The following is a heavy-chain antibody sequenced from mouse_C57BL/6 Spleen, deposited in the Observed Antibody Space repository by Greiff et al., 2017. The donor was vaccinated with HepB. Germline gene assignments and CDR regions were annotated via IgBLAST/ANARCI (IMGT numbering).Heavy chain of an antibody. J-gene: IGHJ2*01. CDR1: GFSLTSYG. Sequence: VKLQESGPGLVQPSQSLSITCTVSGFSLTSYGVHWVRQSPGKGLEWLGVIWSGGSTDYNAAFISRLSISKDNPKSQVFFKMNSLQADDTAIYYCARLDYWGQGTTLTVSS. CDR3: ARLDY. V-gene: IGHV2-2*01. CDR2: IWSGGST.